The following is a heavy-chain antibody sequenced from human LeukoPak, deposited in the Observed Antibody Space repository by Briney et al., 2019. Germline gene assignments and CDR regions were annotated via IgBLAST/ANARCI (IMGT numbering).Heavy chain of an antibody. CDR3: TTRSPARYCSDGACYSSADY. Sequence: GGSLRLSCAVSGFSLSTNGMSWVRQAPGKGLEWVGHIRSKADGGTPDYIAPVKGRFTISRDDSKDTLYLQMNSLNTEDTAMYYCTTRSPARYCSDGACYSSADYWGQGTLVTVSS. CDR2: IRSKADGGTP. J-gene: IGHJ4*02. D-gene: IGHD2-15*01. V-gene: IGHV3-15*01. CDR1: GFSLSTNG.